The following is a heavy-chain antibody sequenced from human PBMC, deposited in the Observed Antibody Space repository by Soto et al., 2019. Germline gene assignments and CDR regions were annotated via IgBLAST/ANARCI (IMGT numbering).Heavy chain of an antibody. CDR2: IWYDGSNK. CDR3: ARDSGDLDPYGMYV. CDR1: GFTFSSYG. Sequence: GGSLRLSCAASGFTFSSYGMHWVRQAPGKGLEWVAVIWYDGSNKYYADSVKGRFTISRDNSKNTLYLQMNSLRAEDTAVYYCARDSGDLDPYGMYVSAQGTTVTVSS. J-gene: IGHJ6*02. V-gene: IGHV3-33*01. D-gene: IGHD4-17*01.